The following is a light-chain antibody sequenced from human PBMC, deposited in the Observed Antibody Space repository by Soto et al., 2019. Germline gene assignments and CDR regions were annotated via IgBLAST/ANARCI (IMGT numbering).Light chain of an antibody. CDR3: QHGVT. Sequence: EIVLTQSPATLSLSPGERATVSCRASQSVSNYLGWYQQKPGQAPRLLIYDASNRATGIPARFSGSGSGTDFTLTISSLEPEDFAVYDCQHGVTFGQGTRLEIK. J-gene: IGKJ5*01. CDR2: DAS. V-gene: IGKV3-11*01. CDR1: QSVSNY.